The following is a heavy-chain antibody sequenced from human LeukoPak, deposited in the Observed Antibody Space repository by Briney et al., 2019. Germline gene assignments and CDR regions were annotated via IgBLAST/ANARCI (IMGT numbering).Heavy chain of an antibody. V-gene: IGHV3-74*01. CDR1: GFTFSSHL. CDR3: VRKFATGD. J-gene: IGHJ4*02. Sequence: GSLRLSCAASGFTFSSHLMHWVRQAQGTGLVWVSSVKSDGTATNYADSVKGRFTISRDNAKNTLYLQMNSLRVEDTAVYYCVRKFATGDWGQGTLVTVSS. CDR2: VKSDGTAT. D-gene: IGHD1-14*01.